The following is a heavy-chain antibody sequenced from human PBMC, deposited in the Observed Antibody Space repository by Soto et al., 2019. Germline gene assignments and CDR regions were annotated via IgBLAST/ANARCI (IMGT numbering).Heavy chain of an antibody. V-gene: IGHV1-18*01. D-gene: IGHD3-9*01. J-gene: IGHJ4*02. CDR3: ARDEGGYDILTGYYKAHHFDY. Sequence: QVQLVQSGAEVRKPGDSVKVSCKTSGYTFTHFYITWVRQAPGQGLEWMGAISPHNRNTNYAQKFQGRVTLTTDTSTNTAYMELRSLRADDTAVYYWARDEGGYDILTGYYKAHHFDYWGQGVLVTVSS. CDR2: ISPHNRNT. CDR1: GYTFTHFY.